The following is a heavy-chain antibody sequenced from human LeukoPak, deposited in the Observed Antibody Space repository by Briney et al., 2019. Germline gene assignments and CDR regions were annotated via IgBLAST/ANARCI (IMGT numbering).Heavy chain of an antibody. J-gene: IGHJ3*01. V-gene: IGHV4-34*01. Sequence: SETLSLTCAVYGGSFSGYYWSWIRQPPGKGLEWIGEINHSGSTNYNPSLKSRVTISVDTSKNQFSLKLSSVTAADTAVYYCARGLRGRTSHWGQGTIVTVSS. CDR3: ARGLRGRTSH. D-gene: IGHD1-14*01. CDR1: GGSFSGYY. CDR2: INHSGST.